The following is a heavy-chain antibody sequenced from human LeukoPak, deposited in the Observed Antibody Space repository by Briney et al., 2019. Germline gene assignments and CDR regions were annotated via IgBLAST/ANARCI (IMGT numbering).Heavy chain of an antibody. V-gene: IGHV3-30-3*01. J-gene: IGHJ5*02. Sequence: GGSLRLSCAASGFTFSSYAMHWVRQAPGKGLEWVAVISYDGSNKYYADSVKGRFTISRDNSKITLYLQMNSLRAEDTAVYYCARDLGYNWNANNWFDPWGQGTLVTVSS. D-gene: IGHD1-1*01. CDR2: ISYDGSNK. CDR3: ARDLGYNWNANNWFDP. CDR1: GFTFSSYA.